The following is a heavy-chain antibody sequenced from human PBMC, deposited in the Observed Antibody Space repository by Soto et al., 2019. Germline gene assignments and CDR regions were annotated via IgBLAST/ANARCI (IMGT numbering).Heavy chain of an antibody. J-gene: IGHJ4*02. Sequence: SETLSLTCTVSCGSISSGGYYWSWIRQHPGKGLEWIGYIYYSGSTYYNPSLKSRVTISVDTSKNQFSLRLSSVTAADTFVYYCVCWRRHTVHLRQDYWGQGSLVTFSS. CDR3: VCWRRHTVHLRQDY. V-gene: IGHV4-31*03. D-gene: IGHD4-17*01. CDR2: IYYSGST. CDR1: CGSISSGGYY.